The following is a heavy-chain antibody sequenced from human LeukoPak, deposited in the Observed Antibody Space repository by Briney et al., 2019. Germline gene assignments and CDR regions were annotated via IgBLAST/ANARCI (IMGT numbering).Heavy chain of an antibody. Sequence: GGSLRLSCAASGFTVSSNYMSWVRQAPGKGLEWVSVIYSGGSTYYADSVKGRFAISTDNSKNTLYLQMNSLRAEDTAVYYCARGRLTISRFDPWGQGTLVTVSS. CDR2: IYSGGST. CDR3: ARGRLTISRFDP. D-gene: IGHD3-3*01. CDR1: GFTVSSNY. J-gene: IGHJ5*02. V-gene: IGHV3-53*01.